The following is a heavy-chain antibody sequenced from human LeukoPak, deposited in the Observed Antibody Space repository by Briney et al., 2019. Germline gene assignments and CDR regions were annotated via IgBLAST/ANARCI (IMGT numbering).Heavy chain of an antibody. V-gene: IGHV3-23*01. Sequence: GGSLTLSCAASGFTFSSYAMSCVRQAPGKGLEWVSTISGSGGTTYYADSVRGRFTISRDNSKNVLYLQVNSLRAEDTAVYSCAKDLDSYPYYFDYWGQGTLVTVSS. CDR1: GFTFSSYA. CDR2: ISGSGGTT. D-gene: IGHD1-1*01. CDR3: AKDLDSYPYYFDY. J-gene: IGHJ4*02.